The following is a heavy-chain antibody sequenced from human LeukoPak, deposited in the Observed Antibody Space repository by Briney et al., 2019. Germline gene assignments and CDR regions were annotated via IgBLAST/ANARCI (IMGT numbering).Heavy chain of an antibody. V-gene: IGHV1-18*01. J-gene: IGHJ4*02. CDR3: ARAIVVVPAAYYFDY. Sequence: ASVKVSCKASGYTFTSYGISWVRQAPGQGLEWMGWISAYNGNTNYAQKLQGRVTMTTDTSTSTAYMELRSLRSDDTAVYYCARAIVVVPAAYYFDYWGQGTLVTVSS. CDR1: GYTFTSYG. D-gene: IGHD2-2*01. CDR2: ISAYNGNT.